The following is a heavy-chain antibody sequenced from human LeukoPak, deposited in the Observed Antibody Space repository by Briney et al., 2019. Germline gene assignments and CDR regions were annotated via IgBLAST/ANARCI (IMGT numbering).Heavy chain of an antibody. J-gene: IGHJ4*02. V-gene: IGHV3-15*01. Sequence: GGSLRLSCAASGFTFSSYWMHWVRQAPGKGLVWVGRIKSKTDGGTTDYAAPVKGRFTISRDDSKNTLYLQMNSLKTEDTAVYYCTTLYDSSGYSNWGQGTLVTVSS. CDR3: TTLYDSSGYSN. CDR2: IKSKTDGGTT. D-gene: IGHD3-22*01. CDR1: GFTFSSYW.